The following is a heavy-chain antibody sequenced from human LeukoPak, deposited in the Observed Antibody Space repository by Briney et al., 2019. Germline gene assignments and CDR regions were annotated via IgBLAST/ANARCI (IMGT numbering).Heavy chain of an antibody. Sequence: ESGPTLVNPTQTLTLTCTFSGFSLNTRGAAVGWIRQPPGQALEWLTLIYWDDDKHYTASLKSRLSITKDTSKKQVVLTMTNMDPVDTATYYCARSGIRYMGRQWLVPFDSWGQGTLVTVSS. CDR2: IYWDDDK. J-gene: IGHJ4*02. V-gene: IGHV2-5*02. D-gene: IGHD6-19*01. CDR3: ARSGIRYMGRQWLVPFDS. CDR1: GFSLNTRGAA.